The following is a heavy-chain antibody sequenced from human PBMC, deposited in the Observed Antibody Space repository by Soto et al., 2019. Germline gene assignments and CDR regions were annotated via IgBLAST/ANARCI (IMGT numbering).Heavy chain of an antibody. V-gene: IGHV3-15*01. CDR2: INSKPDGGTT. Sequence: HLVESGGDLVKPGGSLRLSCAASGFMFSSAWMSWVRQAPGKGLEWVGRINSKPDGGTTYYAPPVKARFVISRNASKNPLYLQMNSLKTDDTAVSYCVEAWNDFWGQGTLVAVSS. J-gene: IGHJ4*02. CDR1: GFMFSSAW. D-gene: IGHD1-1*01. CDR3: VEAWNDF.